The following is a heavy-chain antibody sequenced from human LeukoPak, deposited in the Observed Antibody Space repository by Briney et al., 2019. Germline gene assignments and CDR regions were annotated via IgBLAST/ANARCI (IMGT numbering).Heavy chain of an antibody. CDR3: ARGVTFLVGATTSVVDY. CDR1: GYTFTSYG. Sequence: ASVKVSCKASGYTFTSYGISWVRQAPGQGLEWMGWMNPNSGNTGYAQKFQGRVTMTRNTSISTAYMELSSLRSEDTAVYYCARGVTFLVGATTSVVDYWGQGTLVTVSS. CDR2: MNPNSGNT. J-gene: IGHJ4*02. V-gene: IGHV1-8*02. D-gene: IGHD1-26*01.